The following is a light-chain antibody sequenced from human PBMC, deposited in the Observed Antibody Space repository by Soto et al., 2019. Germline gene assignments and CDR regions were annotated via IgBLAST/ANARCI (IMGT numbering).Light chain of an antibody. V-gene: IGKV3-15*01. CDR2: GAS. CDR3: QQYNNWPTIT. CDR1: QSVSSK. Sequence: IVMTQSPATLSLSPGERATLSCRASQSVSSKLAWYQQKPGQAPRLLIYGASTRATGIPARFSGIGSGTEFTLTISSLQSEDFAVYYCQQYNNWPTITFGQGTRLEIK. J-gene: IGKJ5*01.